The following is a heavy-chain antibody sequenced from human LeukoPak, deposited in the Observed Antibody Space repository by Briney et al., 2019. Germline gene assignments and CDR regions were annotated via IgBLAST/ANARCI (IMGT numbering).Heavy chain of an antibody. CDR3: AKDSRGSGSRYYGMDV. Sequence: SLRLSCAASGFSYTINVMHCVRHAPGKGLQWVSDISWHIGCIGYADSLQGRFTTSRDNANNSLYLQMHSLRAEAPALYYCAKDSRGSGSRYYGMDVWGQGTTVNVS. J-gene: IGHJ6*02. V-gene: IGHV3-9*01. D-gene: IGHD3-10*01. CDR1: GFSYTINV. CDR2: ISWHIGCI.